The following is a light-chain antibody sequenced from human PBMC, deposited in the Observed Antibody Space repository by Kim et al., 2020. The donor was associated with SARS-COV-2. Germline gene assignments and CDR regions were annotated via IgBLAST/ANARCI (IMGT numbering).Light chain of an antibody. J-gene: IGLJ2*01. V-gene: IGLV3-1*01. Sequence: VAPGQTATITCSGDKLGDRYVCWYQQRPGQSPMLVIYQDSKRPSGIPDRFSGSNSGNTATLTISGTQAADEADYYCQAWDSSTAVFGGGTQLTVL. CDR2: QDS. CDR1: KLGDRY. CDR3: QAWDSSTAV.